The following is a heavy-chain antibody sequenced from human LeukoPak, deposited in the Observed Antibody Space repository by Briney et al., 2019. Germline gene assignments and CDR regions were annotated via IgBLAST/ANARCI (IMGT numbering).Heavy chain of an antibody. J-gene: IGHJ5*02. CDR3: ARRLITSRWFDP. CDR2: IYYSGST. CDR1: GGSISNYY. V-gene: IGHV4-39*07. D-gene: IGHD2-2*01. Sequence: PSETLPLTCTVSGGSISNYYWGWIRQAPGKGLEWIGSIYYSGSTYYNPSLKSRVTISVDTSKNQFSLKLSSVTAADTAVYYCARRLITSRWFDPWGQGTLVTVSS.